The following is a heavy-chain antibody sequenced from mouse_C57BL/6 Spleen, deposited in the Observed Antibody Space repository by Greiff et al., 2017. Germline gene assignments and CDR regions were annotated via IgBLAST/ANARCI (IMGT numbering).Heavy chain of an antibody. Sequence: QVQLQQSGAELARPGASVKLSCKASGYTFTSYGISWVKQRTGQGLEWIGEIYPRSGNTYYNEKFKGKATLTADKSSSTAYMELRSLTSEDSAVYFCARRGLTTVVLDYWGQGTTLTVSS. CDR1: GYTFTSYG. CDR2: IYPRSGNT. J-gene: IGHJ2*01. V-gene: IGHV1-81*01. D-gene: IGHD1-1*01. CDR3: ARRGLTTVVLDY.